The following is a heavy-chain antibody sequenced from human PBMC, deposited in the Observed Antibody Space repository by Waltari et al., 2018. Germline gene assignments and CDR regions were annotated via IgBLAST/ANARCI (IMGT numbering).Heavy chain of an antibody. Sequence: GSTYYNPSLKSRVTISVDTSKNQFSLKLSSVTAADTAVYYCARDPATYYYDSSGYYFDYWGQGTLVTVSS. CDR2: GST. D-gene: IGHD3-22*01. J-gene: IGHJ4*02. V-gene: IGHV4-39*07. CDR3: ARDPATYYYDSSGYYFDY.